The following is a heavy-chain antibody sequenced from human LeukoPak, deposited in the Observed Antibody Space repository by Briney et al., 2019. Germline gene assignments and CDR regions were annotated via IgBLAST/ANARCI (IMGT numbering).Heavy chain of an antibody. V-gene: IGHV4/OR15-8*02. CDR2: ISLAGQT. J-gene: IGHJ4*02. CDR1: GGSISGTNW. D-gene: IGHD1-26*01. Sequence: SETLSLTCGVSGGSISGTNWWSWVRQPPGQGLEWIGEISLAGQTNYSPSLNGRVTMSLDKSRNQLSLHLTSGTAADTATYCCSRESGPFCPFGYWGQGTLVIVSS. CDR3: SRESGPFCPFGY.